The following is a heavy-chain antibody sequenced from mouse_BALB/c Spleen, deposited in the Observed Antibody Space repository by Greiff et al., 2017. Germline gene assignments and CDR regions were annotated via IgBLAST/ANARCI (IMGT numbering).Heavy chain of an antibody. J-gene: IGHJ3*01. CDR1: GFNIKDYY. CDR2: INTSNGGT. D-gene: IGHD1-1*01. CDR3: TRSGRRYGSSYGWFAY. Sequence: QVQLQQSGAELVRSGASVKLSCTASGFNIKDYYMYWVKQRPGQGLEWIGEINTSNGGTNFNEKFKSKATLTVDKSSSTAYMQLSSLTSEDSAVYYCTRSGRRYGSSYGWFAYWGQGTLVTVSA. V-gene: IGHV1S81*02.